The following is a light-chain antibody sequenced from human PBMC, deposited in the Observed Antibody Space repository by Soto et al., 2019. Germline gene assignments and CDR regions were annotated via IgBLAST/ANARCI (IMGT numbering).Light chain of an antibody. CDR1: QSVSSN. CDR2: GAS. J-gene: IGKJ1*01. CDR3: QQYNSWART. Sequence: EIVMTQSPATLSVSPGERATLSCRASQSVSSNLSWYQQKPGQAPTLLIYGASTTATGIPARFSGSGSGTEFTLTISSLQSADVAVYFCQQYNSWARTFGQGTKVDIK. V-gene: IGKV3-15*01.